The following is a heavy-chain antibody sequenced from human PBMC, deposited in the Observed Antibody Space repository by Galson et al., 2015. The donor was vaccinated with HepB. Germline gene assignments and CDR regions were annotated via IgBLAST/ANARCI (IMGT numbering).Heavy chain of an antibody. CDR2: TSHDGSNT. CDR3: ARAAALFFNHYMDV. J-gene: IGHJ6*03. V-gene: IGHV3-30-3*01. CDR1: GFIFRDYS. D-gene: IGHD3-10*02. Sequence: SLRLSCAVSGFIFRDYSLHWVRQAPGKGLEWVASTSHDGSNTNYADSVAGRFIISGDISKNTVYLEMHSLRVEDTAVYYCARAAALFFNHYMDVWGKGTTVTVAS.